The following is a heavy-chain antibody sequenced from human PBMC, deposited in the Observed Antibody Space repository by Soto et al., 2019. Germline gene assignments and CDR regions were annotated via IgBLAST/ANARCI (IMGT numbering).Heavy chain of an antibody. V-gene: IGHV1-18*01. CDR1: GGTFSSYA. CDR3: ARDVGALAYYYDSSGSVDY. J-gene: IGHJ4*02. CDR2: IIAYNGNT. D-gene: IGHD3-22*01. Sequence: ASVKVSCKASGGTFSSYAISWVRQAPGQGLEWMGGIIAYNGNTNYAQKLQGRVTMTTDTSTSTAYMELRSLRSDDTAVYYCARDVGALAYYYDSSGSVDYWGQGTLVTVSS.